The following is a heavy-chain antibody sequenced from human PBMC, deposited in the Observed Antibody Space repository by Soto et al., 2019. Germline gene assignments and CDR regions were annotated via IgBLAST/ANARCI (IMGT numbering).Heavy chain of an antibody. D-gene: IGHD3-10*01. J-gene: IGHJ6*02. CDR1: GFTFSSYA. CDR3: AREAMVRGVIIIYYYYGMDV. CDR2: ISYDGSNK. V-gene: IGHV3-30-3*01. Sequence: GESLKISCAASGFTFSSYAMHWVRQAPGKGLEWVAVISYDGSNKYYADSVKGRFTISRDNSKNTLYLQMNSLRAEDSAVYYCAREAMVRGVIIIYYYYGMDVWGQGPTVPVSS.